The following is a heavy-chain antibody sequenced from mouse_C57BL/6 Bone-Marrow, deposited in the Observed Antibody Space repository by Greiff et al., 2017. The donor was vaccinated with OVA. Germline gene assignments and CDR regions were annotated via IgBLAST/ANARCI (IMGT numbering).Heavy chain of an antibody. V-gene: IGHV2-2*01. CDR3: ASLYAY. D-gene: IGHD2-1*01. CDR1: GFSLTSYG. CDR2: LWSGGST. Sequence: VQLQQSGPGLVQPSQSLSITCTVSGFSLTSYGVHWVRQSPGKGLEWLGVLWSGGSTDYNAAFISRLGISKDNSKCQVFFKMNSLQADDTAIYYCASLYAYWGQGTLVTVSA. J-gene: IGHJ3*01.